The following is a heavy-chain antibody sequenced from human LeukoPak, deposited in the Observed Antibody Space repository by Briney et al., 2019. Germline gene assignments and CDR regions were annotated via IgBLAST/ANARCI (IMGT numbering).Heavy chain of an antibody. Sequence: GGSLRLSCAASGFTFDDYAMNWVRQAPGKGLEWVSGISWNSGSRGYADSVKGRFTISRDNAKNSLYLQMNSLRAEDTASYYCAKGMGYDILTGYLTRSFDYWGQGTLVTVSS. CDR3: AKGMGYDILTGYLTRSFDY. D-gene: IGHD3-9*01. J-gene: IGHJ4*02. V-gene: IGHV3-9*01. CDR1: GFTFDDYA. CDR2: ISWNSGSR.